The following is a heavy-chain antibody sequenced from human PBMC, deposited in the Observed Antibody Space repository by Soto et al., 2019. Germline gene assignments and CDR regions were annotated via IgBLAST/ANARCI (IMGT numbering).Heavy chain of an antibody. CDR1: VFTFSSYA. CDR3: ARDRYSYYDFWSGSLPYYYFGMDV. CDR2: IKQDGSEK. J-gene: IGHJ6*02. V-gene: IGHV3-7*01. D-gene: IGHD3-3*01. Sequence: PGGSLRLSCAASVFTFSSYAMHWVRQAPGKGLEWVANIKQDGSEKYYVDSVKGRFTISRDNAKNSLYLQMNSLRAEDTAVYYCARDRYSYYDFWSGSLPYYYFGMDVWGQGTTVTVSS.